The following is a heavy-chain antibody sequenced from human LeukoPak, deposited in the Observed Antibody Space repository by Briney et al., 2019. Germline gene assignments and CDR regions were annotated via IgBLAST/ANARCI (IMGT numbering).Heavy chain of an antibody. CDR1: GVSISSGGYY. V-gene: IGHV4-31*03. CDR2: IYYSGST. Sequence: SETLSLTCTVSGVSISSGGYYWSWIRQHPGKGLEWIGYIYYSGSTYYNPSLKSRVTISVDTSKNQFSLKLSSVTAADTAVYYCAGGDPPLGMDVWGQGTTVTVSS. J-gene: IGHJ6*02. D-gene: IGHD4-17*01. CDR3: AGGDPPLGMDV.